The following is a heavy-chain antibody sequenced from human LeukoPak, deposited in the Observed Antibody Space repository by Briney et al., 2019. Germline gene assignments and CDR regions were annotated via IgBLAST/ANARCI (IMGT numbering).Heavy chain of an antibody. D-gene: IGHD6-19*01. Sequence: GGSLRLSCAASGFTFGSYWMSWVRQAPGKGLEWVANIKQDGSEKYYVDSVKGRFTISRDNAKNSLYLQMNSLRAEDTAVYYCARDGSGWYGYNQAYYYGMDVWGQGTTVTVSS. CDR2: IKQDGSEK. CDR1: GFTFGSYW. J-gene: IGHJ6*02. CDR3: ARDGSGWYGYNQAYYYGMDV. V-gene: IGHV3-7*01.